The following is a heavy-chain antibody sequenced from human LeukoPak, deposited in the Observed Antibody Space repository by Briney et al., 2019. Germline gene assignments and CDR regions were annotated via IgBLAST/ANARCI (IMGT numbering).Heavy chain of an antibody. CDR3: ARAFLERPIFGVVTLPDWFDP. D-gene: IGHD3-3*01. CDR2: IYYSGST. J-gene: IGHJ5*02. V-gene: IGHV4-30-4*08. Sequence: PSQTLSLTCTVSGGSISSGDYYWSWIRQPPGKGLEWIGYIYYSGSTYYNPSLKSRVTISVDTSKNQFSLKLSSVTAADTAVYYCARAFLERPIFGVVTLPDWFDPWGQGTLVTVSS. CDR1: GGSISSGDYY.